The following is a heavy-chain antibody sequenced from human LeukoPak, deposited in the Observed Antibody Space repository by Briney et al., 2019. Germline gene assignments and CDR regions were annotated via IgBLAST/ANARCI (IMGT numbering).Heavy chain of an antibody. V-gene: IGHV4-61*08. CDR1: GASVGSAGYY. CDR3: ARTQSHSGSYRYYFGY. Sequence: KASETLSLTCTVSGASVGSAGYYWSWIRQPPGGGLEWIGYIYYIRNTNYNPSLKSRVTMSLDPSENQFSLKLNSVTAADTAVYYCARTQSHSGSYRYYFGYWGQGTLVTVSS. J-gene: IGHJ4*02. D-gene: IGHD1-26*01. CDR2: IYYIRNT.